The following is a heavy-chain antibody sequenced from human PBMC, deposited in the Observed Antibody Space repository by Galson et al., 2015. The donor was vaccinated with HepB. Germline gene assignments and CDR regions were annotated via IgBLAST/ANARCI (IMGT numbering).Heavy chain of an antibody. D-gene: IGHD3-3*01. Sequence: SLRLSCAASGFSFSNSAMHWVRQAPGKGLEWVCPIDKNFGTTSSADSEKGSFTISRANSKKMLNLQMNSLRTEDTAIFYCAKGVGVQNPCTTNKNWNFDLWGRGALVTVSS. V-gene: IGHV3-23*05. CDR3: AKGVGVQNPCTTNKNWNFDL. CDR2: IDKNFGTT. J-gene: IGHJ2*01. CDR1: GFSFSNSA.